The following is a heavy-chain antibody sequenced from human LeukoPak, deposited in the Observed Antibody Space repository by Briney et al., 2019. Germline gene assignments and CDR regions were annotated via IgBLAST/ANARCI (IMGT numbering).Heavy chain of an antibody. J-gene: IGHJ3*02. D-gene: IGHD7-27*01. Sequence: PGGSLRLSCAASGFTFSSYEMNWVRQAPGKGLEWVSYISSSGSNIYYADSVKGRFTISRDNAKNSLYLQMNSLGAEDTAVYYCARETGENAFDIWGQGTMVTVSS. CDR2: ISSSGSNI. V-gene: IGHV3-48*03. CDR1: GFTFSSYE. CDR3: ARETGENAFDI.